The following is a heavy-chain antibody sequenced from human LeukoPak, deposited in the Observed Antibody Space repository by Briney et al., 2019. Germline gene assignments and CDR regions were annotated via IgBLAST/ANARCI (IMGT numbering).Heavy chain of an antibody. CDR3: ARATVTAPSQNYYYYYMDV. Sequence: ASVKVSCKASGGTFTGYYMHGVRQAPGQGLEWMGWINPNSGGTNYAQKFQGRVTMTRDTSISTAYMELSRLRSDDTAVYYCARATVTAPSQNYYYYYMDVWGKGTTVTVSS. V-gene: IGHV1-2*02. D-gene: IGHD4-11*01. CDR2: INPNSGGT. J-gene: IGHJ6*03. CDR1: GGTFTGYY.